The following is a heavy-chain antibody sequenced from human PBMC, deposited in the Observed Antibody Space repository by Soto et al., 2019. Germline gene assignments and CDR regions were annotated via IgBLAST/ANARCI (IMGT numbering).Heavy chain of an antibody. CDR1: GYSISTGFN. CDR2: IYHSGST. D-gene: IGHD6-19*01. V-gene: IGHV4-38-2*02. J-gene: IGHJ4*02. CDR3: ARDWSTGFYHFDS. Sequence: SETLSLTCAVSGYSISTGFNWGWIRQPPGKGLEWIGSIYHSGSTYYNLSLKSRVTISADTSKNLISLKLISVTAADTALYYCARDWSTGFYHFDSWDQGTLVTVST.